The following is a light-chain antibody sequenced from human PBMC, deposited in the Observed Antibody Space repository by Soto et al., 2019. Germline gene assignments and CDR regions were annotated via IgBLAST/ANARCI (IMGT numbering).Light chain of an antibody. CDR3: QQRSNCPLT. J-gene: IGKJ4*01. CDR1: QSVSSY. V-gene: IGKV3-11*01. CDR2: DAS. Sequence: EIVLTQSPATLSLSPGERATLSCRASQSVSSYLAWYQQKPGQAPRLLIYDASNRATGIPARFSGSGSGTDFTLTISSLEPEDFAVYDCQQRSNCPLTFGGGTQVEIK.